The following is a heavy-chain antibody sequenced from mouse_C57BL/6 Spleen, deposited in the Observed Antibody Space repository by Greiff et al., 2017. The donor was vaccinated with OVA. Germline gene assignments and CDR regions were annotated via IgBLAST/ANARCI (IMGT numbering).Heavy chain of an antibody. V-gene: IGHV1-75*01. CDR2: IFPGSGST. Sequence: QVQLKQSGPELVKPGASVKISCKASGYTFTDYYINWVKQRPGQGLEWIGWIFPGSGSTYYNEKFKGKATLTVDKSSSTAYMLLSSLTSEDSAVYFCARDYYGSSYEAWFAYWGQGTLVTVSA. J-gene: IGHJ3*01. CDR1: GYTFTDYY. CDR3: ARDYYGSSYEAWFAY. D-gene: IGHD1-1*01.